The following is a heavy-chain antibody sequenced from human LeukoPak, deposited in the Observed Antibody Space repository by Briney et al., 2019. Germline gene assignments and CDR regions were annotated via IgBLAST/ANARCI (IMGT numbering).Heavy chain of an antibody. J-gene: IGHJ4*02. CDR2: IYYSGST. CDR1: GGSISRYY. V-gene: IGHV4-59*01. Sequence: PSETLSLTCAVSGGSISRYYWSWIRQPPGKGLEWIGYIYYSGSTNYNPSLKSRVTISVDTFKNQFSLKLSSVTAADTAVYYCARAGAYCSGGNCYSGILDSWGQGTLVTVSS. CDR3: ARAGAYCSGGNCYSGILDS. D-gene: IGHD2-15*01.